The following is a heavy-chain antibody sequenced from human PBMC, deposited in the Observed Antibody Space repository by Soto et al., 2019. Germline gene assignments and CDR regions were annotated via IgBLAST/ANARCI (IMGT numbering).Heavy chain of an antibody. V-gene: IGHV3-23*01. Sequence: EVQLLESGGGLVQPGGSLRLSCAASGFTFSNYAMSWVRQAPGKGLEWVSFISSSGNGTYYADSVKGRFTISRDNSKNTLYVQMNNLRAEDTAIYYCAKRFFVSGSPPGAFDVWGQGTMVTVSS. D-gene: IGHD3-10*01. CDR2: ISSSGNGT. J-gene: IGHJ3*01. CDR3: AKRFFVSGSPPGAFDV. CDR1: GFTFSNYA.